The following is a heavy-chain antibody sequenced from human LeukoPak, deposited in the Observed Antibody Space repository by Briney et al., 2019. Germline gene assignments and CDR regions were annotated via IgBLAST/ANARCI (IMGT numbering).Heavy chain of an antibody. Sequence: PSETLSLTCAVSGGSISSGGYSWSWIRQPPGKGLEWIGYIYHSGSTYYNPSLKSRVTISVDRSKNQFSLKLSSVTAADTAVYYCARAGGGNFSGWFDPWGQGTLVTVSS. CDR2: IYHSGST. J-gene: IGHJ5*02. CDR1: GGSISSGGYS. V-gene: IGHV4-30-2*01. D-gene: IGHD4-23*01. CDR3: ARAGGGNFSGWFDP.